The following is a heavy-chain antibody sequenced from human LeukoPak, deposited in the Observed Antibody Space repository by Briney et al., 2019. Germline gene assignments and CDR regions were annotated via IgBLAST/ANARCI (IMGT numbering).Heavy chain of an antibody. CDR2: IWYDGIHK. J-gene: IGHJ4*02. CDR3: VSVSRTSNYFYYFDW. Sequence: GGSLRLSCAASGSIFSDYAIHWVRQAPGKGLEWVAAIWYDGIHKYYADSVKGRFTISRDNSKNTLYLQMSSLSAEDTAVYYCVSVSRTSNYFYYFDWWGQGVLVTVSS. CDR1: GSIFSDYA. D-gene: IGHD4-11*01. V-gene: IGHV3-33*01.